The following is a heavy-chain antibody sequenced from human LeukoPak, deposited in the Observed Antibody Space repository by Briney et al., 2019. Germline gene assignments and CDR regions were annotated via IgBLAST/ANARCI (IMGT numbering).Heavy chain of an antibody. V-gene: IGHV3-23*01. CDR2: ISGSGGSI. CDR3: AKDEDARPMYFQD. Sequence: GGSLRLSCAASGFTFISYAMSWVRQAPGKGLEWVSAISGSGGSIYYADSVKGRFTASRDNSKNTLYLQMNTLRAEDTAVYYCAKDEDARPMYFQDWGQGTLVTVSS. J-gene: IGHJ1*01. CDR1: GFTFISYA. D-gene: IGHD3-10*02.